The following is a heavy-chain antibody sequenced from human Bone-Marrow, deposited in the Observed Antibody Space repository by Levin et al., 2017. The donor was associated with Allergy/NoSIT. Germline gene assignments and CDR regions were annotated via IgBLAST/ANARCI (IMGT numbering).Heavy chain of an antibody. CDR2: IWNDDSKR. CDR1: GFTFSDYA. CDR3: ARVKCDTNSCYELFYDAMDV. V-gene: IGHV3-33*01. D-gene: IGHD2-2*01. J-gene: IGHJ6*02. Sequence: GGSLRLSCETSGFTFSDYAMHWVRQAPGKGLEWVTLIWNDDSKRYYRDSVKGRFTISRDASKNTLFLQMNNLRVEDTAVYYCARVKCDTNSCYELFYDAMDVWGQGTTVTVS.